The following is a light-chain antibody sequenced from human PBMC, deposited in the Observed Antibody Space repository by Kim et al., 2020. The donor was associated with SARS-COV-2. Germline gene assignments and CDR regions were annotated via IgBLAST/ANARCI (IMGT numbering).Light chain of an antibody. V-gene: IGLV1-44*01. J-gene: IGLJ2*01. CDR2: RNN. Sequence: GQRVTISCSGSSSNIESNTVNWYQQLPGTAPKLLMYRNNQRPSGVPDRFSGSKSGTSASLAISGLQSEDEADYYCAAWDDSLNGVVFGGGTQLTVL. CDR3: AAWDDSLNGVV. CDR1: SSNIESNT.